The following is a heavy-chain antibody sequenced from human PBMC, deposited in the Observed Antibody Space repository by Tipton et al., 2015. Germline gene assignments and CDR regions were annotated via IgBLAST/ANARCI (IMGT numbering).Heavy chain of an antibody. J-gene: IGHJ5*02. Sequence: QSGAEVKKPGASVKVSCEASGYTFTNHGITWVRQAPGQGLEFMGWISPSNGHTVYPQKVQGRVTVTIDTSTSTSYMELRSLRSDDTAIYYCARSLCGGDCYWFDPWGQGTLVTVSS. CDR1: GYTFTNHG. CDR3: ARSLCGGDCYWFDP. V-gene: IGHV1-18*04. CDR2: ISPSNGHT. D-gene: IGHD2-21*02.